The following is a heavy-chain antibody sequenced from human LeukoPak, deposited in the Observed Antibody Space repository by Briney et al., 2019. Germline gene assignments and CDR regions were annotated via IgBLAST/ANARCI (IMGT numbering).Heavy chain of an antibody. D-gene: IGHD2-2*01. CDR2: IYYSGST. V-gene: IGHV4-30-4*02. CDR3: ARVRLVPAAPTQGFDP. Sequence: PSETLSLTCTVSGGSISSGGYYWSWIRQPPGKGLEWIGYIYYSGSTYYNPSLKSRVTISVDTSKNQFSLKLSSVTAADTAVYYCARVRLVPAAPTQGFDPWGQGTLVTVSS. J-gene: IGHJ5*02. CDR1: GGSISSGGYY.